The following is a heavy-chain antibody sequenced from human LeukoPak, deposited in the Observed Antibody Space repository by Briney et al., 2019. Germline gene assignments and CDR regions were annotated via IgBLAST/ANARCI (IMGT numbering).Heavy chain of an antibody. D-gene: IGHD6-19*01. J-gene: IGHJ4*02. Sequence: SETLSLTCTVSGGSISSYYWSWIRQPPGKGLEWIGYIYYSGSTNYNPSLKSRVTISVDTSKNQFSLKLSSVTAADTAVYYCAREFSSGPGRAFDYWGQGTLVTVSS. CDR3: AREFSSGPGRAFDY. CDR2: IYYSGST. V-gene: IGHV4-59*01. CDR1: GGSISSYY.